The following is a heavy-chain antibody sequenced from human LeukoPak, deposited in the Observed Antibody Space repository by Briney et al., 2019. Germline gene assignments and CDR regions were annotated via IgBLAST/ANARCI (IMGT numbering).Heavy chain of an antibody. Sequence: SVKVSCKASGGTFSSYAISWVRQAPGQGLEWMGRIIPILGIANYAQKFQGRVTITADKSTSTAYMELSSLRSEDTAVYYCAREGTIVVVPAAPPSRVMDVWGKGTTVTVSS. J-gene: IGHJ6*03. D-gene: IGHD2-2*01. V-gene: IGHV1-69*04. CDR1: GGTFSSYA. CDR3: AREGTIVVVPAAPPSRVMDV. CDR2: IIPILGIA.